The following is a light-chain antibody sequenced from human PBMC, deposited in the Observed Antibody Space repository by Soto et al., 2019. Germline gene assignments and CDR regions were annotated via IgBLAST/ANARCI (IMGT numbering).Light chain of an antibody. Sequence: DIQMTQSPSTLSASVGDSVTITCRASQSISPWLAWYQQKPGKAPTLLIYKASSLEGGVPSRFSGSGSGTDFNITISRLQPDDFATYYCQQYNTYPLTFGGGTKVEIK. J-gene: IGKJ4*01. CDR2: KAS. CDR1: QSISPW. CDR3: QQYNTYPLT. V-gene: IGKV1-5*03.